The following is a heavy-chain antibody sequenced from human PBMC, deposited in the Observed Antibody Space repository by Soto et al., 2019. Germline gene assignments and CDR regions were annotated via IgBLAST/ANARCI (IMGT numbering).Heavy chain of an antibody. CDR3: ARSRWDSNWFDP. V-gene: IGHV4-59*01. Sequence: SETLSLTCPVSGGSISTYYWSWIRQPPGKGLEWIGYIYYSGSTTYNPSLRSPVTISVDTSKNQFSLKLSSVTAADTAVYYCARSRWDSNWFDPWGQGILVTVSS. CDR1: GGSISTYY. J-gene: IGHJ5*02. D-gene: IGHD1-26*01. CDR2: IYYSGST.